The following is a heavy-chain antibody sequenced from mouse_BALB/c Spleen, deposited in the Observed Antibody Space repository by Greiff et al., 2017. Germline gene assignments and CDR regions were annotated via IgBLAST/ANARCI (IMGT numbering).Heavy chain of an antibody. Sequence: EVKLQQSGTVLARPGASVKMSCKASGFSFTSYWMHWVKQRPGQGLEWIGAIYPGNSDTSYNQKFKGKAKLTAVTSASTAYMELSSLTNEDSAVYYCTTTGVATREYYFDYWGQGTTLTVSS. CDR1: GFSFTSYW. V-gene: IGHV1-5*01. J-gene: IGHJ2*01. D-gene: IGHD1-1*01. CDR2: IYPGNSDT. CDR3: TTTGVATREYYFDY.